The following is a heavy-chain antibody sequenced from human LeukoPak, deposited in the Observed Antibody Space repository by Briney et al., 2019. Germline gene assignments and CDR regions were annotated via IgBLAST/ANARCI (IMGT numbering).Heavy chain of an antibody. J-gene: IGHJ4*02. CDR3: ARKYYYDTSGYYAIDY. CDR1: GCTFSGYY. Sequence: GASVKVSCKASGCTFSGYYMHWVRQAPGQGLEWMGRINPNSGGTNYAQKFQGRVAMTRDTSISTAYMELSRLNSDDTAVYYCARKYYYDTSGYYAIDYWGQGTLVTVSS. D-gene: IGHD3-22*01. V-gene: IGHV1-2*06. CDR2: INPNSGGT.